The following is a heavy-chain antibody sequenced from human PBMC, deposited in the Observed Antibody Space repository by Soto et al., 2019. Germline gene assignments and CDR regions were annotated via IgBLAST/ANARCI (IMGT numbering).Heavy chain of an antibody. CDR1: GGSISGSY. D-gene: IGHD6-19*01. CDR3: ARSVAVPGAHIDY. Sequence: SETLSLTCSASGGSISGSYWSWIRQSPGKGLEWLGYVYYTGSTNYSPSLRSRVSISVDTSKNEFSLRLSSVTAADTAVYFCARSVAVPGAHIDYWGQGTQVTVSS. J-gene: IGHJ4*02. CDR2: VYYTGST. V-gene: IGHV4-59*01.